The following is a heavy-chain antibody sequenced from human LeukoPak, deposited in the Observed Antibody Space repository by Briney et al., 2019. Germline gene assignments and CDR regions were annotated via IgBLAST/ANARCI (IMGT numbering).Heavy chain of an antibody. V-gene: IGHV3-23*01. CDR2: ISGSGGST. J-gene: IGHJ3*02. Sequence: GGSLRLSCAASGFTFSSYAMSWVRQAPGKGLEWVSAISGSGGSTYYADSVEGRFTISRDNSKNTLYLQMNSLRAEGTAVYYCAKVRKIQLWLPRDAFDIWGQGTMVTVSS. CDR3: AKVRKIQLWLPRDAFDI. D-gene: IGHD5-18*01. CDR1: GFTFSSYA.